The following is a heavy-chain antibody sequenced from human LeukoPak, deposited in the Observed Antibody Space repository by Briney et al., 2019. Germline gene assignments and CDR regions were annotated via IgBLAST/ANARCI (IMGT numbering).Heavy chain of an antibody. J-gene: IGHJ4*02. CDR2: ISYDGSNK. V-gene: IGHV3-30*18. Sequence: GRSLRLSCAAPGFTFSSYGMHWVRQAPGKGLEWVAVISYDGSNKYYADSVKGRFTISRDNSKNTLYLQMNSLRAEDTAVYYCAKDQLERRKLYYFDYWGQGTLVTVSS. CDR1: GFTFSSYG. D-gene: IGHD1-1*01. CDR3: AKDQLERRKLYYFDY.